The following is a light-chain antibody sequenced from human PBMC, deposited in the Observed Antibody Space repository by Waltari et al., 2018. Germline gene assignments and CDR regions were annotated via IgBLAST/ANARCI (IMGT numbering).Light chain of an antibody. CDR2: YAS. CDR1: QSIGSS. J-gene: IGKJ4*01. V-gene: IGKV6-21*02. Sequence: ITCQASQSIGSSLHWYQQKPDQSPKLLIKYASQSISGVPSRFSGSGSGTDFTLTMNSLEAEDAATYYCQQSSSFPLTFGGGTKVEIK. CDR3: QQSSSFPLT.